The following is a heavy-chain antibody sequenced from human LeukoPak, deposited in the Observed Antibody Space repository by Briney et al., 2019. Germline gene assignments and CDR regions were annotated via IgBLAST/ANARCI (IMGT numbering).Heavy chain of an antibody. Sequence: ASVKASCKASGGTFSSYAISWVRQAPGQGLEWMGGIIPIFGTANYAQKFQGRVTITADESTSTAYMELSSLRSEDTAVYYCARVPPVQLDRSGGAFVIWGQGTMVTVSS. J-gene: IGHJ3*02. CDR3: ARVPPVQLDRSGGAFVI. CDR2: IIPIFGTA. D-gene: IGHD1-1*01. V-gene: IGHV1-69*13. CDR1: GGTFSSYA.